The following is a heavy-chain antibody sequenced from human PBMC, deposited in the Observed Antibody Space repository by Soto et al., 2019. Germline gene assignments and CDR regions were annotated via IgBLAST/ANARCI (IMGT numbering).Heavy chain of an antibody. V-gene: IGHV3-64*01. D-gene: IGHD2-2*01. CDR3: ARVNCSSTSCPRGALDI. Sequence: GGSLRLSCAASGFTFSSYAMHWVRQAPGKGLEYVSAISSNGGSTYYANSVKGRFTISRDNSKNTLYLQMGSLRAEDMAVYYCARVNCSSTSCPRGALDIWAQGTMVTGS. CDR2: ISSNGGST. J-gene: IGHJ3*02. CDR1: GFTFSSYA.